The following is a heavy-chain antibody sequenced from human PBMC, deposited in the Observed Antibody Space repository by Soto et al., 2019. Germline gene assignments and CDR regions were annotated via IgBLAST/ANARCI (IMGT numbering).Heavy chain of an antibody. CDR1: GFTCSSYG. CDR2: VWSDGSTK. CDR3: ASDCLGMELTGCSGSGSTLDP. Sequence: QVQLVESGGGVVQPGRSLRLSCAASGFTCSSYGMHWVRQAPGKALDRVAVVWSDGSTKYYADYVKGRFTISRDNSKNTLHLQMSILRAWDGAVYYCASDCLGMELTGCSGSGSTLDPWGQGTLVTVSS. D-gene: IGHD3-10*01. V-gene: IGHV3-33*01. J-gene: IGHJ5*02.